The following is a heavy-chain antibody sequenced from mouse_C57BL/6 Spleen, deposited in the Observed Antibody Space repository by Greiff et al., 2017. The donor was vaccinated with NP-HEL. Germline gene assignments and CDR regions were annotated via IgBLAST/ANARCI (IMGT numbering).Heavy chain of an antibody. J-gene: IGHJ2*01. Sequence: EVQLQQSGPELVKPGASVKISCKASGYSFTGYYMNWVKQSPEKSLEWIGEINPSTGGTTYNQKFKAKATLTVDKSSSTAYMQLKSLTSEDSAVYYCARAKLTGYFDYWGQGTTLTVSS. CDR1: GYSFTGYY. D-gene: IGHD4-1*01. CDR2: INPSTGGT. CDR3: ARAKLTGYFDY. V-gene: IGHV1-42*01.